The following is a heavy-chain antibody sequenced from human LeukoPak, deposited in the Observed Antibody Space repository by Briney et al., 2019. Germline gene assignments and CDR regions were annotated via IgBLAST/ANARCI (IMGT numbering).Heavy chain of an antibody. Sequence: SETLSLTCTVSGGSISSGDYYWSWIRQPPGKGLEWIGYTYYSGSTYYNPSLKNRVSISVDTSKNQFSLDLSSVTAADTAVYYCARPYYYDSRIDPWGQGTLVTVSS. CDR1: GGSISSGDYY. J-gene: IGHJ5*02. CDR2: TYYSGST. D-gene: IGHD3-22*01. V-gene: IGHV4-30-4*01. CDR3: ARPYYYDSRIDP.